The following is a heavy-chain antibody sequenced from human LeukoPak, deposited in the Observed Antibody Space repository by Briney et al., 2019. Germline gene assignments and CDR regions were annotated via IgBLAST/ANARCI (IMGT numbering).Heavy chain of an antibody. D-gene: IGHD3-10*01. J-gene: IGHJ4*02. Sequence: SETLSLTCTVSGGSISSYYWSWIRQHPGKGLEWIGYIYYSGSTYYNPSLKSRVTISVDTSKNQFSLKLSSVTAADTAVYYCARVRRSRGVTLAYYFDYWGQGTLVTVSS. CDR2: IYYSGST. V-gene: IGHV4-59*06. CDR1: GGSISSYY. CDR3: ARVRRSRGVTLAYYFDY.